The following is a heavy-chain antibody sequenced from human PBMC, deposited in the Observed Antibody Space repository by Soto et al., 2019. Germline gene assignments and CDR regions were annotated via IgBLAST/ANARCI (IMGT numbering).Heavy chain of an antibody. Sequence: QVQLQESGPGLVKPSQTLSLTCTVSGGSISSGGYYWSWIRQHPGKGLEWIGYIYYSGSTYYNPSLKSRVTISVDMSKNQFSLKLSSVTAADTAVYYCASSSRVVVVAAKGRYFDLWGRGTLVTVSS. CDR2: IYYSGST. D-gene: IGHD2-15*01. CDR3: ASSSRVVVVAAKGRYFDL. J-gene: IGHJ2*01. CDR1: GGSISSGGYY. V-gene: IGHV4-31*03.